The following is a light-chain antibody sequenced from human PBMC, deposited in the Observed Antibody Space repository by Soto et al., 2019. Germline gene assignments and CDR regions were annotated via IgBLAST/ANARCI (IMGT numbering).Light chain of an antibody. CDR3: CEYAGSRTWV. Sequence: QSVLTQPASVSGSPGQSITISCTGTSSDVGSYNLVSWYQQHPGKAPKLMIYEGSKRPSGVSNRFSGSKSGNTASLTISGLQAEDEAAYYCCEYAGSRTWVFGGGTKLTVL. CDR1: SSDVGSYNL. J-gene: IGLJ3*02. V-gene: IGLV2-23*01. CDR2: EGS.